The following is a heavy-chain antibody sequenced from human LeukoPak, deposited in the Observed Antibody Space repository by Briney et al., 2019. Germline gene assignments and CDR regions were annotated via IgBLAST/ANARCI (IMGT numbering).Heavy chain of an antibody. D-gene: IGHD2-8*01. CDR1: GYSFTSYW. J-gene: IGHJ4*02. Sequence: GEPLKISCKGSGYSFTSYWIGWVRQMRGKGLECMGIIYPGDSDTSYSPSFQRQVTISADKSICTAYLQWSRLKAADTAMYYCGRGGVSKGAHFDYWGQGTLVTVSS. CDR3: GRGGVSKGAHFDY. CDR2: IYPGDSDT. V-gene: IGHV5-51*01.